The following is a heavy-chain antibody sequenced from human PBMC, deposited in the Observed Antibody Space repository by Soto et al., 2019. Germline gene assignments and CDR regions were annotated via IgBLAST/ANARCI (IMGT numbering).Heavy chain of an antibody. V-gene: IGHV4-59*01. CDR3: ARADDSFFDY. D-gene: IGHD3-22*01. CDR2: IYYSGST. J-gene: IGHJ4*02. CDR1: GGSISSYY. Sequence: SETLPLTCTVSGGSISSYYWSWIRQPPGKGLEWIGYIYYSGSTNYNPSLKSRVTISVDTSKNQFSLKLSSVTAADTAVYYCARADDSFFDYWGQGTLVTVS.